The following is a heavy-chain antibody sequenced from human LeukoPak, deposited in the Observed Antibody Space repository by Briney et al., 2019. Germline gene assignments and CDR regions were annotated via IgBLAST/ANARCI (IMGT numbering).Heavy chain of an antibody. J-gene: IGHJ4*02. D-gene: IGHD3-9*01. CDR2: ICSSSSYI. CDR1: GFTFSSHS. V-gene: IGHV3-21*01. CDR3: ARDMGGILTGYYPAYFDY. Sequence: GGSLRLSCAASGFTFSSHSMNWGRQAPGEGLGWVSSICSSSSYIYYADSVKGRFTISRDNAKNLLYLQMNSLRAEDTAVYYCARDMGGILTGYYPAYFDYWGQGTLVTVSS.